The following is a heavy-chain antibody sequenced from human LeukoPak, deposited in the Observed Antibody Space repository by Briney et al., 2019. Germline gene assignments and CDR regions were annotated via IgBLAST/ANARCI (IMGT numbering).Heavy chain of an antibody. Sequence: GASVKVSCKSSGYTFTSYYMHWVRQAPGQGLEWMGIINPSGGSTSYAQKFQGRVTMTRDTSTSTVYMELSSPRSEDTAVYYCARSYYYGSGSYYTLYYFDYWGQGTLVTVSS. CDR2: INPSGGST. CDR3: ARSYYYGSGSYYTLYYFDY. D-gene: IGHD3-10*01. V-gene: IGHV1-46*01. J-gene: IGHJ4*02. CDR1: GYTFTSYY.